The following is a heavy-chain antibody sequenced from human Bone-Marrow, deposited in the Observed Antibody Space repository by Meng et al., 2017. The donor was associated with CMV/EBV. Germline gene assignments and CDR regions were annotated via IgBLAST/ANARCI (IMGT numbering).Heavy chain of an antibody. J-gene: IGHJ1*01. V-gene: IGHV3-11*06. CDR3: ARDRSGGGYGEYFQH. CDR1: GFTFSDYY. Sequence: GESLKISCAASGFTFSDYYMSWIRQAPGKGLEWVSSISSSSSYIYYADSVKGRFTISRDNAKNSLYLQMNSLRAEDTAVYYCARDRSGGGYGEYFQHWGQGTLVTVSS. D-gene: IGHD3-16*01. CDR2: ISSSSSYI.